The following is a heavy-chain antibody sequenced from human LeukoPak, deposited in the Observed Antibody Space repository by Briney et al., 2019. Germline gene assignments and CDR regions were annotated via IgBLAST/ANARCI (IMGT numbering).Heavy chain of an antibody. CDR2: IIPIFGTA. V-gene: IGHV1-69*06. CDR1: GGTFSSYA. D-gene: IGHD3-10*01. J-gene: IGHJ4*02. Sequence: ASVKVSCKASGGTFSSYAISWVRQAPGQGLEWMGGIIPIFGTANYAQKFQGRVTITADKSTSTAYMELSSLRSDDTAVYYCARVMVRGVIIRRKYYFDYWGQGTLVTVSS. CDR3: ARVMVRGVIIRRKYYFDY.